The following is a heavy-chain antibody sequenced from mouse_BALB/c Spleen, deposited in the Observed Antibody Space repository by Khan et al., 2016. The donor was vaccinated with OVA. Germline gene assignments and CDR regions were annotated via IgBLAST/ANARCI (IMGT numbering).Heavy chain of an antibody. V-gene: IGHV1-77*01. CDR3: ARECGAWIDY. Sequence: QVQLKQSGADLARPGASVKLSCKASGYTFTDYNIHWVKQRPGQGLEWIGEIYPGSNNTYYNEKFKGKATLTADTSSNTAYLQLSSLTSEDSAVYFGARECGAWIDYWGQGTLVTVSA. J-gene: IGHJ3*01. CDR1: GYTFTDYN. CDR2: IYPGSNNT.